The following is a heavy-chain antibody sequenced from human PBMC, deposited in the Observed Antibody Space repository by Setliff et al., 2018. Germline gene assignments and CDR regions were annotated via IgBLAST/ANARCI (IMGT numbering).Heavy chain of an antibody. V-gene: IGHV3-7*01. CDR3: GPGGKGLLEN. CDR1: GFTFTNYW. Sequence: HPGGSLRLSCAASGFTFTNYWINWVRQAPGKGLEWVANIKQDESEKHYVGSVKGRFTISRDNARNSVYLQMNSLRAEDAAIYYCGPGGKGLLENWGQGTLVTVSS. D-gene: IGHD3-10*01. J-gene: IGHJ4*02. CDR2: IKQDESEK.